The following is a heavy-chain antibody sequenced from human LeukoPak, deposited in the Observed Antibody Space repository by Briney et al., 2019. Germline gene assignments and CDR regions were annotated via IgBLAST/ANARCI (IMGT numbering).Heavy chain of an antibody. Sequence: GGSLRLSCVASDFTFDFYWMTWVRQAPGKGLEWLANILPDGSQKYYVDSVKGRFTISRDNPKNSLYLQINNLRAEDTAVYYCGRRAHYAWYAIDFWGQGTLVTVSS. CDR2: ILPDGSQK. D-gene: IGHD2-2*01. J-gene: IGHJ4*02. CDR1: DFTFDFYW. CDR3: GRRAHYAWYAIDF. V-gene: IGHV3-7*01.